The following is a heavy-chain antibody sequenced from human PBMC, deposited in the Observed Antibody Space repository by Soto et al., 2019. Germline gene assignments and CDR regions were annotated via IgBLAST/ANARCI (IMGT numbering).Heavy chain of an antibody. CDR3: ARDRSPRYHGMDV. V-gene: IGHV3-53*01. CDR1: GFSVSNNY. D-gene: IGHD2-15*01. J-gene: IGHJ6*02. CDR2: LYSGGNT. Sequence: EVQLVESGGGLIQPGGSLRLSCAASGFSVSNNYMAWVRQAPGKGLEWVSVLYSGGNTYYADSVKGRFTISRDMSENTLYLQMNSLRAEDTAVYYCARDRSPRYHGMDVWGQGTTVTVSS.